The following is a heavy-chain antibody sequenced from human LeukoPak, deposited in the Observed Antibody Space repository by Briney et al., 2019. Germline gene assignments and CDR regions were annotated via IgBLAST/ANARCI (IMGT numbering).Heavy chain of an antibody. V-gene: IGHV1-69*05. Sequence: ASVKVSCKASGVTFSSYAISWVRQAPGQGLEWMGRIIPIFGTANYAQKFQGRVTITTDESTSTAYMELSSLRSEDTAVYYCARSPRYYYDSSGSLDYWGQGTLVTVSS. CDR3: ARSPRYYYDSSGSLDY. J-gene: IGHJ4*02. CDR1: GVTFSSYA. CDR2: IIPIFGTA. D-gene: IGHD3-22*01.